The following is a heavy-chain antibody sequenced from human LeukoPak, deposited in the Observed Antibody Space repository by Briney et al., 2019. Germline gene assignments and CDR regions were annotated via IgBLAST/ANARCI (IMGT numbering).Heavy chain of an antibody. CDR3: AKVGGWYPRDY. J-gene: IGHJ4*02. V-gene: IGHV3-23*01. CDR2: INGTAIDT. Sequence: GGSLRLSCAASGFTIMNSAMNWVRQAPGKGLEWVSGINGTAIDTVYTDSVKGRFTISRDFSKNTLYLQMNSLRAEDTAVYYCAKVGGWYPRDYWGQGTLVTVSS. D-gene: IGHD6-19*01. CDR1: GFTIMNSA.